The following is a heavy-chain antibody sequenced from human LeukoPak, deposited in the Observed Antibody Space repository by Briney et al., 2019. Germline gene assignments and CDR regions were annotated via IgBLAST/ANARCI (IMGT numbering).Heavy chain of an antibody. Sequence: PGGSLRLSCAASGFTFSSYGMHWVRQAPGKGLEWVAVIWYDGSNKYYADSVKGRFTISRDNSKNTLYLQMNSLRAEDTAVYYCARGLYYYDSSGYWFDYWVQGTLVTVSS. CDR3: ARGLYYYDSSGYWFDY. V-gene: IGHV3-33*01. CDR2: IWYDGSNK. CDR1: GFTFSSYG. D-gene: IGHD3-22*01. J-gene: IGHJ4*02.